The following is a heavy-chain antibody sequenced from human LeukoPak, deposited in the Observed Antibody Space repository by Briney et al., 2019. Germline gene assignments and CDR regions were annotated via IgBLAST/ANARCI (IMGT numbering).Heavy chain of an antibody. J-gene: IGHJ3*02. CDR3: ARVRRYCSSTSCYWPAFDI. CDR1: GGSFSGYY. Sequence: SSETLSLTCAVYGGSFSGYYWSWIRQPPGKGLEWIGEINHSGSTNYNPSLKSRVTISVDTSKNQFSLKLSSVTAADTAVYYCARVRRYCSSTSCYWPAFDIWGQRTMVTVSS. CDR2: INHSGST. V-gene: IGHV4-34*01. D-gene: IGHD2-2*01.